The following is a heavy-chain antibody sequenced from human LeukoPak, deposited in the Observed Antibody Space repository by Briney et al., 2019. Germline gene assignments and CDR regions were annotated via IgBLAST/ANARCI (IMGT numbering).Heavy chain of an antibody. CDR1: GFTFSSYW. J-gene: IGHJ4*02. D-gene: IGHD7-27*01. CDR2: INGGGSST. Sequence: PGGSLRLSCAASGFTFSSYWMHWVRQAPGKGLVWVSRINGGGSSTNYADSVKGRFTISRDNAKNTLYLQMNSLRGEDAAVYYCARGPSSNWGDFDYWGQGTLVTVSS. CDR3: ARGPSSNWGDFDY. V-gene: IGHV3-74*01.